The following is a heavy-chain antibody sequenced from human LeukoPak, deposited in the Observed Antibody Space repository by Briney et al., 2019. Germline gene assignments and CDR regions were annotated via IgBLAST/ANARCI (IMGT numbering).Heavy chain of an antibody. CDR2: ISTYNGNT. CDR1: GYTFTSNG. CDR3: ARGGIRFLESSTVDY. D-gene: IGHD3-3*01. Sequence: ASVKVSCKASGYTFTSNGITWVRQAPGQGLEWMGWISTYNGNTDYAQGLQDRVIMTTDTSTRTAYMEPRSLRSDDTAVYYCARGGIRFLESSTVDYWGQGTLVTVSS. J-gene: IGHJ4*02. V-gene: IGHV1-18*01.